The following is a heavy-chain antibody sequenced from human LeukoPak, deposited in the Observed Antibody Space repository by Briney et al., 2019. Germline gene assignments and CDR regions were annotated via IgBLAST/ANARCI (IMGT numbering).Heavy chain of an antibody. V-gene: IGHV4-31*03. CDR2: IYYSGST. D-gene: IGHD5-24*01. CDR1: GGSISSGGYY. CDR3: ARDADGYRALDY. Sequence: SQTLSLTCTVSGGSISSGGYYWSWIRQHPGKDLEWIGYIYYSGSTYYNPSLKSRVTISVDTSKNQFSLKLSSVTAADTAVYYCARDADGYRALDYWGQGTLVTVSS. J-gene: IGHJ4*02.